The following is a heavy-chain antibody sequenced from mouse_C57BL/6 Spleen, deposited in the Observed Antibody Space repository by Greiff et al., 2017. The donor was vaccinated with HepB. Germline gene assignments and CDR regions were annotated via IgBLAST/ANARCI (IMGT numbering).Heavy chain of an antibody. D-gene: IGHD1-1*01. V-gene: IGHV7-3*01. CDR2: IRNKANGYTT. CDR1: GFTFTDYY. J-gene: IGHJ4*01. Sequence: EVHLVESGGGLVQPGGSLSLSCAASGFTFTDYYMSWVRQPPGKALEWLGFIRNKANGYTTEYSASVKGRFTISRDNSQSILYLQMNALRAEDSATYYCARIFQYYGSREYYAMDYWGQGTSVTVSS. CDR3: ARIFQYYGSREYYAMDY.